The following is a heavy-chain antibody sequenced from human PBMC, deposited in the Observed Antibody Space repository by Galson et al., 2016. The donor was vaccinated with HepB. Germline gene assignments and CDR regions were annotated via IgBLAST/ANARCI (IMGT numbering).Heavy chain of an antibody. D-gene: IGHD1-1*01. CDR3: AKERLVRRIFDH. CDR2: ISTRRTT. Sequence: SLRLSCAASGFVFSNFGLSWVRQAPGRGLEWVASISTRRTTYYSDSVQGRFTISRDISNNTLYLQMNGLRAEDTAVYYCAKERLVRRIFDHWGQGTLLTVSS. CDR1: GFVFSNFG. J-gene: IGHJ4*02. V-gene: IGHV3-23*01.